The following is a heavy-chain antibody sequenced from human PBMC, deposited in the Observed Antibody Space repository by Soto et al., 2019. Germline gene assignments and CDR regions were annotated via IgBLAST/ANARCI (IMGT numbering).Heavy chain of an antibody. CDR3: AKDAQWELLLRYFDY. CDR1: GFTFSSYA. D-gene: IGHD1-26*01. J-gene: IGHJ4*02. Sequence: EVQLLESGGGLVQPGGSLRLSCAASGFTFSSYAMSWVRQAPGKGLEWVSAISGSGGSTYYTDSVKGRFTISRDNSMITLYVQMNSLRAEDRAVYYCAKDAQWELLLRYFDYSGQGTLVTVSS. V-gene: IGHV3-23*01. CDR2: ISGSGGST.